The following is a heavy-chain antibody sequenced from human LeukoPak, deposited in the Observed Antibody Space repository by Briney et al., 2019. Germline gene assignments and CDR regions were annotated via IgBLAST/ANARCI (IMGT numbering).Heavy chain of an antibody. D-gene: IGHD3-10*01. V-gene: IGHV1-2*02. Sequence: ASVTVSCKASGYTFTGYYMHWVRQAPGQGLEGMGWINPNSGGTNYAQKFQGTVTMTRDTSISTAYMELSRLRSDDTAVYYCARAGRDDYYGSVSDGDFDYWGQGTLVTVSS. CDR2: INPNSGGT. CDR1: GYTFTGYY. J-gene: IGHJ4*02. CDR3: ARAGRDDYYGSVSDGDFDY.